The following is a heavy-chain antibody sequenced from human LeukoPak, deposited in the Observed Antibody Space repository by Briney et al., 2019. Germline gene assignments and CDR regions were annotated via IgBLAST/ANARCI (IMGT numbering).Heavy chain of an antibody. D-gene: IGHD6-19*01. J-gene: IGHJ3*02. Sequence: GGSLRLSWAASGFTFSSYLMSWVRQAPGKGLGWVANIKQDGSEKYYVDSVTGRFTISRDNAKNSLYLQVNSLRAEDTAVYYCARGSSGWYTLGAFDIWGQGTMVTVSS. V-gene: IGHV3-7*01. CDR3: ARGSSGWYTLGAFDI. CDR1: GFTFSSYL. CDR2: IKQDGSEK.